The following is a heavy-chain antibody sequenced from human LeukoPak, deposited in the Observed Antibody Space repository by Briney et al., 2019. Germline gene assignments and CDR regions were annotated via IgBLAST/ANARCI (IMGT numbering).Heavy chain of an antibody. CDR1: GGSISSGSYY. D-gene: IGHD3-9*01. J-gene: IGHJ6*02. V-gene: IGHV4-61*01. Sequence: SETLSLTCTVSGGSISSGSYYWSWIRQPPGKGLEWIGYIYYSGSTNYNPSLKSRVTISVDTSKNQFSLKLSSVTAADTAVYYCARANRDILTGYYGDYYYYGMDVWGQGTTVTVSS. CDR2: IYYSGST. CDR3: ARANRDILTGYYGDYYYYGMDV.